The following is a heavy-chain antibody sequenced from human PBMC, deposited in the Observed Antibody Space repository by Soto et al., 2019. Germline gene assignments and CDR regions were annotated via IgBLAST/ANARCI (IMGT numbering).Heavy chain of an antibody. CDR2: IIPLFGTA. CDR3: ARDGSYCTDGICFHYLDS. V-gene: IGHV1-69*06. CDR1: GGSLSRYA. J-gene: IGHJ4*02. D-gene: IGHD2-8*01. Sequence: SVKVSFKASGGSLSRYAVSLVGHAPVQGLEWVGRIIPLFGTADYAQKFQGRVTLTADKSTNTAYMELSSLRSEDTALYFCARDGSYCTDGICFHYLDSWGQGTLVTVSS.